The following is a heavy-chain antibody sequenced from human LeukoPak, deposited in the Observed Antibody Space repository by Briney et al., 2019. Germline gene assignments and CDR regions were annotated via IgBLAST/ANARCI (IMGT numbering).Heavy chain of an antibody. CDR2: INPNSGGT. Sequence: ASVKVSCKASGGTFSSYAISWVRQAPGQGLEWMGRINPNSGGTNYAQKFQGRVTMTRDTSISAAYMELSRLRSDDTAVYYCARPYSSGWYDFDYWGQGTLVTVSS. V-gene: IGHV1-2*06. D-gene: IGHD6-19*01. J-gene: IGHJ4*02. CDR3: ARPYSSGWYDFDY. CDR1: GGTFSSYA.